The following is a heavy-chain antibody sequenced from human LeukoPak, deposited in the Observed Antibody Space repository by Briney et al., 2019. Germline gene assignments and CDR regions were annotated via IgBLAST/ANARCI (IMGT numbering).Heavy chain of an antibody. J-gene: IGHJ3*02. V-gene: IGHV1-69*06. CDR2: IIPIFGTA. D-gene: IGHD2-2*02. CDR3: ARRVPAGIGAFDI. Sequence: SVKVSCKASGGTFSSYAISWVRQAPGQGLEWMGGIIPIFGTANYAQKFRGRVTITADKSTRTAYMELSSLRSEDTAVYYCARRVPAGIGAFDIWGQGTMVTVSS. CDR1: GGTFSSYA.